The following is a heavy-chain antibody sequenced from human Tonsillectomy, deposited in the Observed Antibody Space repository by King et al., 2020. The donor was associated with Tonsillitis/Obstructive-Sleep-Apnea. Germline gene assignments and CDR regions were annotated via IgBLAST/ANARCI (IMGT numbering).Heavy chain of an antibody. J-gene: IGHJ4*02. V-gene: IGHV3-9*01. CDR3: AKSLGVVVPAAIQY. CDR2: ISWNSGSI. Sequence: VQLVESGGGLVQPGRSLRLSCAASGFTFDDYAMHWVRHAPGKGLEWVSGISWNSGSIGYADSVKGRFTISRDNAKNSLYLQMNSLRAEDTALYYCAKSLGVVVPAAIQYWGQGTLVTVSS. CDR1: GFTFDDYA. D-gene: IGHD2-2*02.